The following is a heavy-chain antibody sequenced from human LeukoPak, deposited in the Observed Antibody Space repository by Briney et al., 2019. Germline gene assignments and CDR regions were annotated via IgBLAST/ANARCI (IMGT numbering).Heavy chain of an antibody. D-gene: IGHD3-3*01. Sequence: PGGSLRLSCAASGFTFSSYNMNWVRQAPGKGLEWVSSISSSSSYIYYADSVKGRFTISRDNAKNSLYLQMNSLRAEDTAVYYCARDLQNTIFGVVIRYYMDVWGKGTTVTVSS. CDR3: ARDLQNTIFGVVIRYYMDV. CDR1: GFTFSSYN. J-gene: IGHJ6*03. V-gene: IGHV3-21*01. CDR2: ISSSSSYI.